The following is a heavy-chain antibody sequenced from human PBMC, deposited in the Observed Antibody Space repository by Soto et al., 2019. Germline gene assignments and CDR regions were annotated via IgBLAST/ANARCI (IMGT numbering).Heavy chain of an antibody. Sequence: PSETLSLTCTVSGASMIDYYGCWVRQTPGRGLEWIGYMFYSGRSNYNPSLKSRVAISVDTSKNEISLKLHSVTAADTAVYYCVRSGHSFGGVVWGQGCLVTVSS. CDR2: MFYSGRS. V-gene: IGHV4-59*01. CDR1: GASMIDYY. J-gene: IGHJ4*02. CDR3: VRSGHSFGGVV. D-gene: IGHD3-16*01.